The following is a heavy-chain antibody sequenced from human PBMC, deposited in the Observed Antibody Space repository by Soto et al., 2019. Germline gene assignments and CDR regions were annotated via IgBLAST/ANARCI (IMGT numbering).Heavy chain of an antibody. D-gene: IGHD3-22*01. J-gene: IGHJ5*02. CDR2: IYYSGST. CDR1: NDCISNYY. CDR3: ARHVPPMTMTVADGWFDP. Sequence: PSETLSLTCTVSNDCISNYYWSWIRQPPGKGLEWIGYIYYSGSTKYNPSLKSRVTISVDTSKNQFSLKLSSVSAADTAVYYCARHVPPMTMTVADGWFDPWGQGTLVTVSS. V-gene: IGHV4-59*08.